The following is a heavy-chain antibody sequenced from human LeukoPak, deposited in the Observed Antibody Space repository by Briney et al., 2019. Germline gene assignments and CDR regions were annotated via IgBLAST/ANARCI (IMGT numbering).Heavy chain of an antibody. CDR2: ISCSSSTI. J-gene: IGHJ4*02. V-gene: IGHV3-48*02. CDR1: GFTFSSFS. Sequence: GGSLRLSCAASGFTFSSFSMNWVRQAPGKGPEWISYISCSSSTIYYADSVKGRFTISRDNAKNSLYLQMNSLRDEDTAVYFCARGIGYYYGSGSYYYDCWGQGALVTVSS. CDR3: ARGIGYYYGSGSYYYDC. D-gene: IGHD3-10*01.